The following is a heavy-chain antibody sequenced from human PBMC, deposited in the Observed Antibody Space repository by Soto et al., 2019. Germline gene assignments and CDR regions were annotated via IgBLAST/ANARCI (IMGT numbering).Heavy chain of an antibody. CDR2: INHGGNS. V-gene: IGHV4-34*01. J-gene: IGHJ6*02. CDR1: GGSFSDYY. D-gene: IGHD6-6*01. CDR3: AGREFSTSSFYYYYYAMDV. Sequence: PSETLSLTCATYGGSFSDYYWSWVRQPPGNGLEWIGEINHGGNSNYNPSLKSRVTISVDTSNNQFSLKLTSVTAADTGVYYCAGREFSTSSFYYYYYAMDVWGQGTTVTVS.